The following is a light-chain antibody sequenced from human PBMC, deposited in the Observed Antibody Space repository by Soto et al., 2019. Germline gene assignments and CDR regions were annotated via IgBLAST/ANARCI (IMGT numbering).Light chain of an antibody. J-gene: IGLJ1*01. CDR1: SSDIGRYNY. Sequence: QSVLTQPASASGSPGQAITISCTGTSSDIGRYNYVSWYQQYPGKAPKFMIYDVSNRPSGVSNRFSGSKSGNTASLTISGLQAEDEADYYCSSYISSSTYVFGTGTKVTVL. CDR2: DVS. V-gene: IGLV2-14*01. CDR3: SSYISSSTYV.